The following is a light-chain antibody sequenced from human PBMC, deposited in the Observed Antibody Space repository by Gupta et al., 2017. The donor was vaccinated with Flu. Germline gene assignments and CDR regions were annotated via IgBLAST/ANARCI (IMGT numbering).Light chain of an antibody. J-gene: IGKJ1*01. CDR2: LVS. V-gene: IGKV2-30*01. CDR1: QGLVYSDGNTS. CDR3: SRGAHWPWA. Sequence: VTLGQPASISCRSSQGLVYSDGNTSLHWLQPRPGQSPRRLIYLVSNRASPVPDRFSGSGSGTYFTLRSSRVEADAVGVYFCSRGAHWPWAFGQGTKLKIK.